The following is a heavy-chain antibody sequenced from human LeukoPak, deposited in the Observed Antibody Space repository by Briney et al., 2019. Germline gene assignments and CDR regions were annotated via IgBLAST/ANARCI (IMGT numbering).Heavy chain of an antibody. D-gene: IGHD3-10*01. CDR1: GGSISSYY. CDR2: IYTSGST. V-gene: IGHV4-4*08. J-gene: IGHJ4*02. CDR3: ARSAMVRGVDY. Sequence: PSETLSLTCNVSGGSISSYYWSWIRQPPGKGLEWIGRIYTSGSTNYNPSLKSRVTISVDTSKNQFSLKLSSVTAADTAVYYCARSAMVRGVDYWGQGTLVTVSS.